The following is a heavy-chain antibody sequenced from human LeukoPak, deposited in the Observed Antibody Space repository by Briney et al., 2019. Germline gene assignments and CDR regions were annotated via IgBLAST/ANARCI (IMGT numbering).Heavy chain of an antibody. J-gene: IGHJ5*02. D-gene: IGHD3-10*01. CDR2: IYYSGTT. V-gene: IGHV4-59*12. CDR3: ARDMDYYGSGSYYNSRWFDP. Sequence: PSETLSLTCTVSGGSISSYYWSWIRQPPGKGLEWIGYIYYSGTTNYNPSLKSRVTILVDTSKNQFSLQLNSVTPEDTAVYYCARDMDYYGSGSYYNSRWFDPWGQGTLVTVSS. CDR1: GGSISSYY.